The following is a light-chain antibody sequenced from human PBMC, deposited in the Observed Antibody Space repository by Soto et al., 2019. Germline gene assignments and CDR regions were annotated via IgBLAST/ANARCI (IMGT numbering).Light chain of an antibody. J-gene: IGLJ2*01. CDR2: EVS. CDR1: SSDVGSYDL. V-gene: IGLV2-23*02. Sequence: QSVLTQPASVSGSPGQSITISCAGTSSDVGSYDLVSWYQQHPGKAPKLMIYEVSKRPSGVSNRFSGSKSGKTASLTISGLQAEDEADYYCWSYAGSSTVVFGGGTKVTVL. CDR3: WSYAGSSTVV.